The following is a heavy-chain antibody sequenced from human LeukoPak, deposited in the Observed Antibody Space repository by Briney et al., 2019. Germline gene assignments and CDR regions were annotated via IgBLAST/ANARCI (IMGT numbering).Heavy chain of an antibody. CDR2: LYSGGRT. J-gene: IGHJ4*02. D-gene: IGHD1-26*01. V-gene: IGHV3-53*01. Sequence: GGSLRLSCAASGFIVSNNFMSWVRQAPGKGLEWVSVLYSGGRTEYAGSVKGRFTVSRDNSKNTLYLQINRLRAEDTAVYYCAKAGSIRFDYWGQGTLVTVSS. CDR3: AKAGSIRFDY. CDR1: GFIVSNNF.